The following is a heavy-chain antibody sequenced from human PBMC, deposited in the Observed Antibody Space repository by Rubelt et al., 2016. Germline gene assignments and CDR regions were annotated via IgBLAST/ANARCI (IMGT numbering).Heavy chain of an antibody. CDR2: INHIGNS. D-gene: IGHD3-22*01. Sequence: QVQLQQWGAGLLKPSETLSLTCAVYGGSFSGYYWSWIRQPPGKGLEWIGEINHIGNSNYNPSLKSRVTISVDPSKNQFFLKLSSVTAADTAVYYCARLCHYHDSSGSDRYYFDYWGQGNLVTVSS. V-gene: IGHV4-34*01. J-gene: IGHJ4*02. CDR1: GGSFSGYY. CDR3: ARLCHYHDSSGSDRYYFDY.